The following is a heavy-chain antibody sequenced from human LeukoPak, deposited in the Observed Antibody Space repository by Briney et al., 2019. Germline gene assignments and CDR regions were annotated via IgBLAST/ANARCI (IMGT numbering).Heavy chain of an antibody. J-gene: IGHJ4*02. Sequence: PGGSLRLSCAASGFTFNNYGMSWVRQAPGKGLEWVANIKQDGSEKYYVDSVKGRFTISRDNAKNSLYLQMNSLRADDAAMYYCARDSRALPSWGQGTLVTVSS. CDR2: IKQDGSEK. CDR1: GFTFNNYG. CDR3: ARDSRALPS. V-gene: IGHV3-7*01.